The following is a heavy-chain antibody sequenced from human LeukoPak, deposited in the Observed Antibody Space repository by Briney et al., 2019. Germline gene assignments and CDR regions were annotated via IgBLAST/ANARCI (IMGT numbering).Heavy chain of an antibody. CDR2: INHSGST. D-gene: IGHD2-21*02. CDR1: GGSFSGYY. Sequence: SETLSLTCAVYGGSFSGYYWSWIRQPPGKGLEWIGEINHSGSTNYNPSLKSRVTISVDTSKNQFSLKLSSVTAADTAVYYCARRRVVTPAFGYWGQATLVT. V-gene: IGHV4-34*01. CDR3: ARRRVVTPAFGY. J-gene: IGHJ4*02.